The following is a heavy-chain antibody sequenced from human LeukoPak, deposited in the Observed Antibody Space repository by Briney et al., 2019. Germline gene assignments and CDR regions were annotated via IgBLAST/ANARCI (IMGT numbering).Heavy chain of an antibody. D-gene: IGHD3-10*02. J-gene: IGHJ2*01. CDR1: GGXISSYY. CDR2: IYYSGST. Sequence: SETLSLTCTVSGGXISSYYCSWIRQPPGKGLDWFGYIYYSGSTNYNPSLKSRVTISVDTSKNEFSLKLTSVTAADTAVYYCARRALSVSTVRGVNWYFDLWGRGTLVTVSS. CDR3: ARRALSVSTVRGVNWYFDL. V-gene: IGHV4-59*01.